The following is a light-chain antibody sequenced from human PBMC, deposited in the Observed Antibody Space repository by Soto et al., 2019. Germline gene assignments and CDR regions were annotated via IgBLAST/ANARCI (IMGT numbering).Light chain of an antibody. CDR2: AAS. CDR1: ESISTY. CDR3: QQSYNLPYT. Sequence: DIQMTQSPSSLSASVGGRVSITCRASESISTYLNWYQQKVGKAPKLLIYAASSSQSGVPARFSGSGSGTDFTLTISSLQREDFATYYCQQSYNLPYTFGQGTKLEIK. J-gene: IGKJ2*01. V-gene: IGKV1-39*01.